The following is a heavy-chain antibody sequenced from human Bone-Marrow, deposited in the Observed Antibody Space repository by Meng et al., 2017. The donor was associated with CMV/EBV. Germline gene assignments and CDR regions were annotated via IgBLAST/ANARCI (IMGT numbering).Heavy chain of an antibody. Sequence: GESLKISCAASGFTFSSYWMHWVRQAPGKGLVWVSRINSDGSSTSYADSVKGRFTISRDNAENTLYLQMNSLRAEDTAVYYCAKVVPGYCSTTSCSPDHWGQGTLVTVSS. D-gene: IGHD2-2*01. J-gene: IGHJ4*02. CDR1: GFTFSSYW. V-gene: IGHV3-74*01. CDR3: AKVVPGYCSTTSCSPDH. CDR2: INSDGSST.